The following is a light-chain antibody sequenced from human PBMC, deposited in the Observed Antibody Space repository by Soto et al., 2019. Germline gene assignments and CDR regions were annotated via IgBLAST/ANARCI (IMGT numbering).Light chain of an antibody. CDR3: SSYTSTSTLYV. CDR1: SSDVGAYNY. V-gene: IGLV2-14*01. J-gene: IGLJ1*01. Sequence: QSVLTQPASVSGSPGQSITFSCTGTSSDVGAYNYVSWYQQHPGKAPKLIIYDVTNRPSGVSNRFSGSKSGNTASLTISGLQAEDEADYYCSSYTSTSTLYVFGTGTKVTVL. CDR2: DVT.